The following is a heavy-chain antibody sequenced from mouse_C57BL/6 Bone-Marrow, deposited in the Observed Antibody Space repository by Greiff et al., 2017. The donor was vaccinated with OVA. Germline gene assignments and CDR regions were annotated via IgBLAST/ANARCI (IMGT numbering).Heavy chain of an antibody. V-gene: IGHV2-5*01. CDR2: IWRGGST. Sequence: VKLQESGPGLVQPSQSLSITCTVSGFSLTSYGVHWVRQSPGKGLEWLGVIWRGGSTDYNAAFMSRLSITKDNSKSQVFFKMNSLQADDTAIYYCAKNQGGSSYPYYFDYWGQGTTLTVSS. CDR3: AKNQGGSSYPYYFDY. D-gene: IGHD1-1*01. CDR1: GFSLTSYG. J-gene: IGHJ2*01.